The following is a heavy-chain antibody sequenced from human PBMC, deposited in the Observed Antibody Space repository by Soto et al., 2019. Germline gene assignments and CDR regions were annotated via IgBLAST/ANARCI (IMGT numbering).Heavy chain of an antibody. D-gene: IGHD3-22*01. CDR3: ARGWGYDSNDYYYAY. Sequence: SVKVSCKASGGTFSRHAISWVRQAPGQGLEWMGGIIPIFGTANHAQKFQGRVTIIADESTSTVYMELSSLRSEDTAMYYCARGWGYDSNDYYYAYWGQGTLVTVS. CDR2: IIPIFGTA. CDR1: GGTFSRHA. V-gene: IGHV1-69*13. J-gene: IGHJ4*02.